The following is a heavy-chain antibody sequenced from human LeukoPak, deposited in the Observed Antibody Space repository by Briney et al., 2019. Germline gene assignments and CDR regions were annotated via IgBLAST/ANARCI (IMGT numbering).Heavy chain of an antibody. CDR2: ISSSSSYI. J-gene: IGHJ1*01. D-gene: IGHD3-22*01. V-gene: IGHV3-21*04. Sequence: GGSLRLSCAASGFTFSSYSMNWVRQAPGKGLEWVSSISSSSSYIYYADSVKGRFTISRDNAKNSLYLQMNSLRAEDTAVYYCAKGQGFGYDSSGPADWGQGTLVTVSS. CDR1: GFTFSSYS. CDR3: AKGQGFGYDSSGPAD.